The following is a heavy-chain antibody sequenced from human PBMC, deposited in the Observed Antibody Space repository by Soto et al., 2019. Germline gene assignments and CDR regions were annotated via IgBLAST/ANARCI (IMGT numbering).Heavy chain of an antibody. Sequence: QVQLQESGPGLVKPSQTLSLTCTVSGGSISSGGYYWSWIRQHPGKGLEWIGYIYYSGSTYYNPSLKSRVTISVDTSKNQFSLKLSSVTAADTAVYYCARDRYSSSSLGYDNYYYGMDVWGQGTTVTVSS. CDR3: ARDRYSSSSLGYDNYYYGMDV. CDR1: GGSISSGGYY. CDR2: IYYSGST. D-gene: IGHD6-6*01. J-gene: IGHJ6*02. V-gene: IGHV4-31*03.